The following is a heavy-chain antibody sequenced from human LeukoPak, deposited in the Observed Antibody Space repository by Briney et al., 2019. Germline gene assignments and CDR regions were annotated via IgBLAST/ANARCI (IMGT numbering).Heavy chain of an antibody. J-gene: IGHJ6*03. D-gene: IGHD6-13*01. V-gene: IGHV1-69*05. CDR1: GGTFSSYA. CDR3: ASTAAAGRDYYYYMDV. Sequence: SVKVSCKASGGTFSSYAIIWVRQAPGQGLEWMGGIIPIFGTANYPQKFQGRVTITTDESTSTAYMELSSLRSEDTAVYYCASTAAAGRDYYYYMDVWGKGTTVTVSS. CDR2: IIPIFGTA.